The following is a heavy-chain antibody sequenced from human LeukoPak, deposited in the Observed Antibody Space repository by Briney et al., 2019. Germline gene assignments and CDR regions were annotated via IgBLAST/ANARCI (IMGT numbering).Heavy chain of an antibody. D-gene: IGHD1-26*01. CDR3: ARVRYSGSYPNYYFDY. V-gene: IGHV3-30*04. CDR1: GFTFSSYA. J-gene: IGHJ4*02. Sequence: PGGSLRLSCAASGFTFSSYAMHWVRQAPGKGLEWVAVISYDGSNKYYADSVKGRFTISRDNSKNTLYLQMNSLRAEDTAVYYCARVRYSGSYPNYYFDYWGQGTLVTVSS. CDR2: ISYDGSNK.